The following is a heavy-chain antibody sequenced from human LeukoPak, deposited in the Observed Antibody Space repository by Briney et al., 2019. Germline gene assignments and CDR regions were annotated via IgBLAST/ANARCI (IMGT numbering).Heavy chain of an antibody. Sequence: GGSLRLSCAASGFTFSSYGMHWVRQAPGKGLEWVAFIRKGGSIKYYADSVKGRFTTSNNNTKKTLYLQMSIRRDEKTAVYYCAKDWVRGCDSEWIDDWDEGTLVTVSS. CDR1: GFTFSSYG. J-gene: IGHJ4*02. CDR2: IRKGGSIK. V-gene: IGHV3-30*02. D-gene: IGHD5-12*01. CDR3: AKDWVRGCDSEWIDD.